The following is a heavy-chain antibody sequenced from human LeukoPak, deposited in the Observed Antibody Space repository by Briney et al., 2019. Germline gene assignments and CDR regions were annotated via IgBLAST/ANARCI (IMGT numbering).Heavy chain of an antibody. CDR1: GYTFTIYG. D-gene: IGHD6-6*01. V-gene: IGHV1-18*01. CDR3: AREKKLAGRFDY. Sequence: GASVTVSFKASGYTFTIYGISWVRQAPGQGLEWMGWISAYNGNTNYAQKLQGRVTMTTDTSTSTAYMELRSLRSDDTAVYYCAREKKLAGRFDYWGQGTLVTVSS. J-gene: IGHJ4*02. CDR2: ISAYNGNT.